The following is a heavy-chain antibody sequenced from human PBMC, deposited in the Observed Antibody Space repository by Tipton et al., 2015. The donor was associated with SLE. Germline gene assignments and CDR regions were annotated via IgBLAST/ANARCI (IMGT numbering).Heavy chain of an antibody. CDR1: GYSFTNFW. Sequence: QLVQSGAEVKKSGESLKISCKGSGYSFTNFWIAWVRQMPGKGLEWMGIIYPGDSDTRYSPSFQGQVTISADKSISTAYLQWSSLKASDTAMYYCARRQWELDDAFDIWGQGTMVTVSS. J-gene: IGHJ3*02. CDR3: ARRQWELDDAFDI. V-gene: IGHV5-51*03. CDR2: IYPGDSDT. D-gene: IGHD1-26*01.